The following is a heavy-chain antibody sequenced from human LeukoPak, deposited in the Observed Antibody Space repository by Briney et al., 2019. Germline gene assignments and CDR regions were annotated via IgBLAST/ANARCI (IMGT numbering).Heavy chain of an antibody. Sequence: GGSLRLSCAASEFTFSTYAMSWVRQAPGKGLEWVSTISGSDGSTYYADSVKGRFTISRDNSKNTLYLQMNSLRAEDTAVYYCAKMSRNYYDSSGYYGYWGQGTLVTVSS. J-gene: IGHJ4*02. CDR2: ISGSDGST. V-gene: IGHV3-23*01. CDR3: AKMSRNYYDSSGYYGY. D-gene: IGHD3-22*01. CDR1: EFTFSTYA.